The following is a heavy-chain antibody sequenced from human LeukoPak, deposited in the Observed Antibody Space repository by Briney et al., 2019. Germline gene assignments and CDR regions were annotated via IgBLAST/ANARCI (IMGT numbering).Heavy chain of an antibody. V-gene: IGHV1-69*13. J-gene: IGHJ4*02. D-gene: IGHD2-2*01. CDR1: GGTFSSYA. Sequence: GASVKVSCKASGGTFSSYAISWVRQAPGQGLEWMGGIIPIFGTANYAQKFQGRVTITADESTSTAYMELSSLRSEDTAVYYCARLRTSLNIVVVPAAFDYWGQGTLVTVSS. CDR2: IIPIFGTA. CDR3: ARLRTSLNIVVVPAAFDY.